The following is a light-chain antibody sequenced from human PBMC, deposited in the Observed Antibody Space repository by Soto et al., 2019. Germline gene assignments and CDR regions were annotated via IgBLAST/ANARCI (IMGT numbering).Light chain of an antibody. V-gene: IGLV2-14*01. Sequence: QSALTQPASVSGSPGQSITISCTGTSSDVGGYNYVSWYQQHPGKAPKFMIYDVSNRPSGVSNRFSGSKSGNTASLTISGLQAEDEAEDYCSSYTTSNTRQIVFGTG. CDR3: SSYTTSNTRQIV. J-gene: IGLJ1*01. CDR1: SSDVGGYNY. CDR2: DVS.